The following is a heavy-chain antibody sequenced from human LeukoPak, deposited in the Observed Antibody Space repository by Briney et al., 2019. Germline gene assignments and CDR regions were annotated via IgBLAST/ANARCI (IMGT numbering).Heavy chain of an antibody. Sequence: APVKVSCKPSGYTFTGFYIHWVRQAPGQGLQWMGWINPKNGATKYSQNFRGRVTMTRDTSIDTAYMELSSLTSDDTAIYYCARPTRRLTVTTAIDYWGQGTLVTVSS. V-gene: IGHV1-2*02. J-gene: IGHJ4*02. CDR1: GYTFTGFY. CDR3: ARPTRRLTVTTAIDY. D-gene: IGHD4-17*01. CDR2: INPKNGAT.